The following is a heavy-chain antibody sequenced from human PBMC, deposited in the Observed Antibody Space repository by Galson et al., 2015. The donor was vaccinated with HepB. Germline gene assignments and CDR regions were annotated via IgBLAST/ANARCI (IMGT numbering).Heavy chain of an antibody. CDR3: ARGTTVTTGVSTW. D-gene: IGHD4-17*01. CDR2: ISSSSSYI. Sequence: LRLSCAASGFTFSSYSMNWVRQAPGKGLEWVSSISSSSSYIYYADSVKGRFTISRDNAKNSLYLQMNSLRAEDTAVYYCARGTTVTTGVSTWWGQGTLVTVSS. J-gene: IGHJ4*02. CDR1: GFTFSSYS. V-gene: IGHV3-21*01.